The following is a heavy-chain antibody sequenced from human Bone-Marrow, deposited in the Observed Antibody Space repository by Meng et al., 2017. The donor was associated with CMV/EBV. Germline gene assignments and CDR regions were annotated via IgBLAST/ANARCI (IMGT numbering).Heavy chain of an antibody. Sequence: GESLKISCAASGFTFSDYGMHWVRQAPGKGLEWVAYVRYDGNNKNYADSVKGRFTISRDNSKNSLYLQMNSLRTEDTALYYCAKDVSSNGYSSADYWGQGTLVTVSS. CDR1: GFTFSDYG. CDR2: VRYDGNNK. V-gene: IGHV3-30*02. CDR3: AKDVSSNGYSSADY. D-gene: IGHD5-18*01. J-gene: IGHJ4*02.